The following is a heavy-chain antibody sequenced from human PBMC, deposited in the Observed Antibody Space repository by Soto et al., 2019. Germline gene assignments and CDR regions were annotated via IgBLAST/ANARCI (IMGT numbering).Heavy chain of an antibody. D-gene: IGHD3-10*01. Sequence: PGESLKISCKGSGYSFTSYWISWVRQMPGKGLEWMGRIDPSDSYTNYSPSFQGHVTISADKSISTAYLQWSSLKASDTAMYYCANTGTPTYYYYGSGSAHYYYGMDVWGQGTPVTVSS. CDR1: GYSFTSYW. J-gene: IGHJ6*02. V-gene: IGHV5-10-1*01. CDR3: ANTGTPTYYYYGSGSAHYYYGMDV. CDR2: IDPSDSYT.